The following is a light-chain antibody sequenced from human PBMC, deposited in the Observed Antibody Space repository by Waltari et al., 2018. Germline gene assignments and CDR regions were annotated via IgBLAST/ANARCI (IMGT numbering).Light chain of an antibody. Sequence: QSALTQPASVSGSPGQSITLSCTGSSSDIGGYHYASCYQQHPGKAPKLIIYDVYNRPSVVSSRFSGSKSGTTASLTISGLQAEDEADYYCSSYTTTNTPHYVFGSGTRVTVL. V-gene: IGLV2-14*03. CDR2: DVY. CDR1: SSDIGGYHY. CDR3: SSYTTTNTPHYV. J-gene: IGLJ1*01.